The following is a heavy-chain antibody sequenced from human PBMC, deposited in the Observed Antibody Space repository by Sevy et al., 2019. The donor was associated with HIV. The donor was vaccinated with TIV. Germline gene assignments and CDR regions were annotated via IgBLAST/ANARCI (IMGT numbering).Heavy chain of an antibody. Sequence: GGSLRLSCAASGFSFSGYGIHWVRQAPGKGLEWVAVIWYDATNKEYADSVKGRFTISRDNSNNTLYLQMNSLKAEDTAVYNCASESIAVAGNGYSFNHSGQGTLVTVSS. V-gene: IGHV3-33*01. D-gene: IGHD6-19*01. CDR2: IWYDATNK. CDR1: GFSFSGYG. J-gene: IGHJ4*02. CDR3: ASESIAVAGNGYSFNH.